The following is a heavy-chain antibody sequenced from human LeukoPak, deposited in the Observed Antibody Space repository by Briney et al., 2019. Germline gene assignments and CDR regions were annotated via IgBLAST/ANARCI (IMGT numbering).Heavy chain of an antibody. Sequence: PSETLSLTCTVSGGSISSYYWSWIRQPPGKGLEWIGYIYYSGSTNYNPSLKSRVTISVDTSKNQFSLKLSSVTAADTAVYYCARQMPWRDDYGDYAYYFDYRGQVTLVTVSS. CDR2: IYYSGST. CDR1: GGSISSYY. CDR3: ARQMPWRDDYGDYAYYFDY. J-gene: IGHJ4*02. V-gene: IGHV4-59*08. D-gene: IGHD4-17*01.